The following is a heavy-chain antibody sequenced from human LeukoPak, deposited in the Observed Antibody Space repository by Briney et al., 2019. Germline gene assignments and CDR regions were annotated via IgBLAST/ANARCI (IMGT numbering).Heavy chain of an antibody. Sequence: GYPLPPSADSAFTFNNYVMTWVRQAPGKGLEWVSSIIASAAMTYYADSVRGRVTVSRDNSNNTLYLQMSSLTAADTAVYYCAKEDSLYYFDYWGQRTLVT. CDR1: AFTFNNYV. D-gene: IGHD2-15*01. J-gene: IGHJ4*02. CDR2: IIASAAMT. CDR3: AKEDSLYYFDY. V-gene: IGHV3-23*01.